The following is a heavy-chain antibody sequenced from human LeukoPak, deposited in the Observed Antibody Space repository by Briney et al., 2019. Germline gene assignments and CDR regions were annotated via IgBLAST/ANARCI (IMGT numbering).Heavy chain of an antibody. CDR1: GGSFSGYY. Sequence: KPSETLSLTCAVYGGSFSGYYWSWIRQPPGKGLEWIGEIYHSGSTNYNPSLKSRVTISVDKSKNQFSLKLSSVTAADTAVYYCARVGVAGTGYFDYWGQGTLVTVSS. J-gene: IGHJ4*02. D-gene: IGHD6-19*01. CDR3: ARVGVAGTGYFDY. CDR2: IYHSGST. V-gene: IGHV4-34*01.